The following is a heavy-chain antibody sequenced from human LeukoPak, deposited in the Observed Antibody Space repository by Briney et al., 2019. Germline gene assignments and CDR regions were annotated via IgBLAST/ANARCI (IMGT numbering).Heavy chain of an antibody. D-gene: IGHD6-13*01. Sequence: GGSLSLSCAASGFTFSSYAMHWVRQAPGKGLEWVAVISYDGSNKYYADSVKGRFTISRDNSKNTLYLQMNSLRAEDTAVYYCARRDSSSWWYFDYWGQGTLVTVSS. CDR1: GFTFSSYA. CDR2: ISYDGSNK. J-gene: IGHJ4*02. CDR3: ARRDSSSWWYFDY. V-gene: IGHV3-30-3*01.